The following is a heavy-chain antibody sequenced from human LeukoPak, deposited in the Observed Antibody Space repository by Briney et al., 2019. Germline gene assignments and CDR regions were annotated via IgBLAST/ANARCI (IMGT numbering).Heavy chain of an antibody. D-gene: IGHD5-18*01. Sequence: SETLSLTCAVSGGSISSGNWWSWVRQPPGKGLEWIGEIYHSGSTNYNPSLKSRVAISVDVSKNQFSLNLSSVTAADTAVYYCARDGDRGYICGVWGQGTLVTVSS. CDR3: ARDGDRGYICGV. J-gene: IGHJ4*02. V-gene: IGHV4-4*02. CDR2: IYHSGST. CDR1: GGSISSGNW.